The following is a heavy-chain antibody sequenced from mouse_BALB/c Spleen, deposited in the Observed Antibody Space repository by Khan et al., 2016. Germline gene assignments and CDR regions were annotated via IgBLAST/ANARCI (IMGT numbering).Heavy chain of an antibody. CDR2: IKPDSSTI. J-gene: IGHJ4*01. CDR1: GFDFSRYW. V-gene: IGHV4-1*02. Sequence: EVKLLESGGGLVQPGGSLKLSCAASGFDFSRYWMSWVRQAPGKGLEWIGEIKPDSSTINYTPSLQDKFIISRDNAKNTLYLQIRKVRSEDTALYYCARGRWYGAMDYWGQGTAVTVSS. D-gene: IGHD2-1*01. CDR3: ARGRWYGAMDY.